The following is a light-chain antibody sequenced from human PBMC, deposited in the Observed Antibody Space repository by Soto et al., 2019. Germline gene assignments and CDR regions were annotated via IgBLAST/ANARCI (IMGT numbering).Light chain of an antibody. J-gene: IGKJ4*02. CDR2: GAS. CDR3: QQYISLPLT. CDR1: HSLGSR. V-gene: IGKV3-15*01. Sequence: EIVMTQSPATLSVSPGERATLSCKASHSLGSRLTLYQHKPGQAPRLLIYGASTRATGIPARFSGSGSETEFTLTISSLQSEDCAVYFCQQYISLPLTFGGGTKVEIK.